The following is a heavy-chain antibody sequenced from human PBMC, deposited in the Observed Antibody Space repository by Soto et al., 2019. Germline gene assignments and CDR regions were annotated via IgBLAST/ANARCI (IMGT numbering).Heavy chain of an antibody. Sequence: ETLSLTCTVSGGSISSYYWSWIRQPPGKGLEWIGYIYYSGSTNYNPSLKSRVTISVDTSKNQFSLKLSSVTAADTAVYYCARQGAGYYGSGIDYWGQGTLVTVSS. CDR1: GGSISSYY. CDR2: IYYSGST. J-gene: IGHJ4*02. D-gene: IGHD3-10*01. V-gene: IGHV4-59*08. CDR3: ARQGAGYYGSGIDY.